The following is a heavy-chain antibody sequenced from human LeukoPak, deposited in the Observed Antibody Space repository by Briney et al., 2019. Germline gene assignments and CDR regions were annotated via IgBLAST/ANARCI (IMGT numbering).Heavy chain of an antibody. CDR2: ISNDGSDI. Sequence: TGGSLRLSCAASGFTFSYYWMHWVRQAPGKGLVWVSRISNDGSDIRHADSVKGRFTVSRDNDKNTVYLQMDSLRVEDTAVYYCARDMDEDYSGNTLDYWGRGTLVTVSS. CDR1: GFTFSYYW. CDR3: ARDMDEDYSGNTLDY. J-gene: IGHJ4*02. V-gene: IGHV3-74*01. D-gene: IGHD4-23*01.